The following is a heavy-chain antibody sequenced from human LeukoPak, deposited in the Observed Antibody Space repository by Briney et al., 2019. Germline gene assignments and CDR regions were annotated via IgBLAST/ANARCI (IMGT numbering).Heavy chain of an antibody. J-gene: IGHJ3*02. CDR1: GFTFSSYA. V-gene: IGHV3-23*01. Sequence: GGSLRLSCAASGFTFSSYAMSWVRQAPGKGLEWVSAISGSGGSTYYADSVKGRFTISRDNAKNSLFLQMNSLRGEDTAVYYCARDIGSYAFDIWGQGTMVTVSS. CDR3: ARDIGSYAFDI. D-gene: IGHD3-10*01. CDR2: ISGSGGST.